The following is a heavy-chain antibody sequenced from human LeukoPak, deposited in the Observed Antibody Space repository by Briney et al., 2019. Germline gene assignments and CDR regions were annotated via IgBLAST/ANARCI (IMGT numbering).Heavy chain of an antibody. Sequence: GASVKVSCKASGYTFTSYGISWVRQAPGQGLEWMGWIDTKNGDTNYTRNVQDRVTLTTDSSTSTVYMELKSLTSDDTAVYYCARGIFGTRWIPQGCFDSWGQGTLVIVSS. CDR1: GYTFTSYG. CDR2: IDTKNGDT. J-gene: IGHJ4*02. D-gene: IGHD5-24*01. V-gene: IGHV1-18*01. CDR3: ARGIFGTRWIPQGCFDS.